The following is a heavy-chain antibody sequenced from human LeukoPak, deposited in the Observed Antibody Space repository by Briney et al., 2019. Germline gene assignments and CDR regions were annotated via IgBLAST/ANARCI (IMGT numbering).Heavy chain of an antibody. CDR1: GGSISSGSYY. D-gene: IGHD2/OR15-2a*01. CDR3: ARGGIPTTDYFDY. Sequence: SRTLSLTCTVSGGSISSGSYYWSWIRQPAGKGLEWIGRIYTSGSTNYNPSLKSRVTISVNTSKNQFSLKLSSVTAADTAVYYCARGGIPTTDYFDYWGQGTLVTVSS. V-gene: IGHV4-61*02. CDR2: IYTSGST. J-gene: IGHJ4*02.